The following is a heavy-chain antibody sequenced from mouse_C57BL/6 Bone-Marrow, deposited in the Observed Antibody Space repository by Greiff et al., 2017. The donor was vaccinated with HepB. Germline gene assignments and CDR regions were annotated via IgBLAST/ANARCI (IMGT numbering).Heavy chain of an antibody. J-gene: IGHJ2*01. CDR2: ISNGGGST. D-gene: IGHD4-1*01. V-gene: IGHV5-12*01. CDR3: ARPKLGRGYYFDY. Sequence: EVQVVESGGGLVQPGGSLKLSCAASGFTFSDYYMYWVRQTPEKRLEWVAYISNGGGSTYYPDNGKGRFTISRDNAKNTLYLQMSRLKYEDTAMYYCARPKLGRGYYFDYWGQGTTLTVSS. CDR1: GFTFSDYY.